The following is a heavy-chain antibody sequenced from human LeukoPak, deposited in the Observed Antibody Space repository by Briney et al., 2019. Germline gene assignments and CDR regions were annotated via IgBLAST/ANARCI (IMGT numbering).Heavy chain of an antibody. V-gene: IGHV4-61*02. J-gene: IGHJ4*02. CDR3: ARSKRYFDWLNFFDY. CDR2: IYTSGST. D-gene: IGHD3-9*01. CDR1: GGSISSGSYY. Sequence: SETLSLTCTVSGGSISSGSYYWRWLRQPAGKGLEWIGRIYTSGSTNYNPSLKSRVTISVDTSKNQFSLKLSSVTAADTAVYYCARSKRYFDWLNFFDYWGQGTLVTVSS.